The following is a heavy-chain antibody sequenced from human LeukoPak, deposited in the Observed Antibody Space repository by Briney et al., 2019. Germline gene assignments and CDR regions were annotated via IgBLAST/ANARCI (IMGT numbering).Heavy chain of an antibody. CDR1: GYTFTSYG. J-gene: IGHJ5*02. D-gene: IGHD3-10*01. Sequence: ASVKVSCKASGYTFTSYGIHWVRQAPGQGLEWMGWISAYNGNTKYAQKVQGRVTMTTDTSTSTAYMELRSLRSDDTAVYYCARDGSGSYDNWFDPWGQGTVVTVSS. CDR2: ISAYNGNT. CDR3: ARDGSGSYDNWFDP. V-gene: IGHV1-18*01.